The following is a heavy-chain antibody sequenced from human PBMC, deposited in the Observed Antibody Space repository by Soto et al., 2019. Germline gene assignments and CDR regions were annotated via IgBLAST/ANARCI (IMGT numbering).Heavy chain of an antibody. D-gene: IGHD4-17*01. Sequence: QVQLVQSWAEVKKPGSSVKVSCKASGGTFSSYAISWVRQAPGQGLECMGGITPLFGTANYAQKVQGRVTITADESTSTAYMELSSLRSEDTAVYYCARLSSTGIDYCDYKPYWYFDLWGRGTLVTVSS. V-gene: IGHV1-69*01. J-gene: IGHJ2*01. CDR1: GGTFSSYA. CDR3: ARLSSTGIDYCDYKPYWYFDL. CDR2: ITPLFGTA.